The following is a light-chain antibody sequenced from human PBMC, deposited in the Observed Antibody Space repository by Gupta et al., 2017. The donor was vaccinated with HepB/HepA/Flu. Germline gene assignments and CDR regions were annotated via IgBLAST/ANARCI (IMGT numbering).Light chain of an antibody. CDR2: GDR. Sequence: SYELTQPLSVSVALGQTARITCGGSNSGSKNVHWYQQKAGQAPLLLILGDRNRPSGSPGRFSASKSGNTATLTIRRAQAGDEDYYFCQVWDSNIVLFGGGTKLTVL. J-gene: IGLJ2*01. V-gene: IGLV3-9*01. CDR3: QVWDSNIVL. CDR1: NSGSKN.